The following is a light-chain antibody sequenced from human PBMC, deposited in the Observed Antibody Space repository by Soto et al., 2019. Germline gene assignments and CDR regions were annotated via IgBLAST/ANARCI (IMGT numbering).Light chain of an antibody. J-gene: IGKJ1*01. Sequence: EIVMTQSPATLSVSQGERATLSCRASQSVSSYLAWYQQKPGQAPRLLIYGASTRATGIPARFSGSGSGTEFTLTISSLQSEHFAVYYCQQYNNWPRTFGQGTKEEIK. CDR1: QSVSSY. CDR2: GAS. CDR3: QQYNNWPRT. V-gene: IGKV3-15*01.